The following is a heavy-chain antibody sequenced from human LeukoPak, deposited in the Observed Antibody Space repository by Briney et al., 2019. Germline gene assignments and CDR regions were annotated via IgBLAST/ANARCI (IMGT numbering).Heavy chain of an antibody. J-gene: IGHJ4*02. Sequence: PSQTLSLTCTVPGGSISSGDYYWSWIRQPPGKGLEWIGYIYYSGSTYYNPSLKSRVTISVDTSKNQFSLKLSSVTAADTAVYYCDREAENIWFGELLHTIDYWGQGTLVTVSS. D-gene: IGHD3-10*01. CDR3: DREAENIWFGELLHTIDY. CDR1: GGSISSGDYY. CDR2: IYYSGST. V-gene: IGHV4-30-4*01.